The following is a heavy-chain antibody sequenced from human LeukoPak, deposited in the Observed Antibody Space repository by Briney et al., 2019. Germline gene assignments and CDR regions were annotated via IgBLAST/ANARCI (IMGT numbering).Heavy chain of an antibody. CDR3: ARSGGDRVEMPTIIDY. Sequence: QASETLSLTCTVSGGSSSSYYWSWIRQPPGKGLEWIGYIYYSGSTNYNPSLKSRVTILVDTSKNQFSLRLSPVTAADTAVYYCARSGGDRVEMPTIIDYWGQGTLVTVSS. V-gene: IGHV4-59*01. D-gene: IGHD3-10*01. CDR1: GGSSSSYY. J-gene: IGHJ4*02. CDR2: IYYSGST.